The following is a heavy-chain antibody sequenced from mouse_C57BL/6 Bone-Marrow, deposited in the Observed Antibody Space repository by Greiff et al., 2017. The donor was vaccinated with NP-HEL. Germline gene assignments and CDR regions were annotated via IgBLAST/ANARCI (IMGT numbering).Heavy chain of an antibody. CDR1: GYTFTSYW. D-gene: IGHD1-1*01. CDR3: SRSDIYYNGGSYYFDY. CDR2: IHPNSGST. V-gene: IGHV1-64*01. Sequence: QVQLQQPGAELVKPGASVKLSCKASGYTFTSYWMHWVKQRPGQGLEWIGMIHPNSGSTNYNEKFKSKATLTVDKSSSTAYMQLSSLTSEDSAVYDGSRSDIYYNGGSYYFDYWGQGTSLTVSS. J-gene: IGHJ4*01.